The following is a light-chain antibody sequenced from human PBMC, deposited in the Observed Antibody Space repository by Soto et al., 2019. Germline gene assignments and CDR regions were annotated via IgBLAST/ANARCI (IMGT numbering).Light chain of an antibody. V-gene: IGLV2-8*01. CDR2: EVS. J-gene: IGLJ2*01. Sequence: QSALTQPPSASGSPGQSVTIPCTGTSSDVGGYNSVSWYQQHPGKVPKLMIYEVSKRPSGVPDRFSGSKSGNTASLTVSGLQAEAEADYYCSSYAGSNNLVFGGGTKLTVL. CDR3: SSYAGSNNLV. CDR1: SSDVGGYNS.